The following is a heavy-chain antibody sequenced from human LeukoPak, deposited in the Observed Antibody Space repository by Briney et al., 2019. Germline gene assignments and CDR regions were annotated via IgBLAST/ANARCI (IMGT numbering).Heavy chain of an antibody. J-gene: IGHJ3*02. CDR1: GGSISSTNW. D-gene: IGHD6-6*01. CDR2: ISHSGSK. Sequence: SETLSLTCVISGGSISSTNWWSWVRQPPGKGLEWIGEISHSGSKNYNPSLKNRVTISIDKSMNELSLKLTSVTAADTAVYYCARSSIAARLPAFDIWGQGTMVTVSS. V-gene: IGHV4-4*02. CDR3: ARSSIAARLPAFDI.